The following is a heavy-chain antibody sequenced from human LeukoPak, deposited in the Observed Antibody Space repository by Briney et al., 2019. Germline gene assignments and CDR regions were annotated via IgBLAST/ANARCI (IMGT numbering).Heavy chain of an antibody. CDR3: AKAGVRYFDSSGLYAFDF. CDR1: GGSISSTGYC. V-gene: IGHV4-39*01. D-gene: IGHD3-22*01. CDR2: IYYRGST. Sequence: SETLSLTCAVSGGSISSTGYCWAWIRQPPGKGLEWLGTIYYRGSTYHNTSLKSRITMPVDTSRNQFSLKWRSVDAADTAVYYCAKAGVRYFDSSGLYAFDFWGQGTTVTVSS. J-gene: IGHJ3*01.